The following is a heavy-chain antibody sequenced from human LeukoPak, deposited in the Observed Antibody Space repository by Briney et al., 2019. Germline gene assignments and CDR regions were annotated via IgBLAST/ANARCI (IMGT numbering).Heavy chain of an antibody. D-gene: IGHD3-22*01. V-gene: IGHV4-34*01. J-gene: IGHJ4*02. CDR2: INHSGST. Sequence: SETLSLTCAVYGGSFSGYYWSWIRQPPGKGLEWIGEINHSGSTNYNPSLKSRVTISVDTSKNQFSLKLSSVTAADTAVYYCARLGLAYYYDSSAYMGDYWGQGTLVTVSS. CDR3: ARLGLAYYYDSSAYMGDY. CDR1: GGSFSGYY.